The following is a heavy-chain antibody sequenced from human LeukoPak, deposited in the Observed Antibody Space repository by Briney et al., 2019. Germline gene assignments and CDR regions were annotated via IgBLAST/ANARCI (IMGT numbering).Heavy chain of an antibody. CDR2: INHSGST. CDR3: ARGFRLGRALKPYYYDSTGYYQNPYYFDY. CDR1: GGSFSGYY. D-gene: IGHD3-22*01. V-gene: IGHV4-34*01. J-gene: IGHJ4*02. Sequence: PSETLSLTCAVYGGSFSGYYWSWIRQPPGKGLEWIGEINHSGSTNYNPSLKSRVTISVDTSKNQFSLKLSSVTAADTAVYYCARGFRLGRALKPYYYDSTGYYQNPYYFDYWGQGTLVTVSS.